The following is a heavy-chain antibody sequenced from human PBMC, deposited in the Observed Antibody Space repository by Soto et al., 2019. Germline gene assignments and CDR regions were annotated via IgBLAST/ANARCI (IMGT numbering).Heavy chain of an antibody. Sequence: SETLSLTCTVSGGSISSSSYYWGWIRQPPGKGLEWIGSIYYSGSTYYNPSLKSRVTISVDTSKNQFSLKLSSVTAADTAVYYCARRWSSGWSSYFDYWGQGTLVTVSS. CDR3: ARRWSSGWSSYFDY. CDR1: GGSISSSSYY. D-gene: IGHD6-19*01. J-gene: IGHJ4*02. V-gene: IGHV4-39*01. CDR2: IYYSGST.